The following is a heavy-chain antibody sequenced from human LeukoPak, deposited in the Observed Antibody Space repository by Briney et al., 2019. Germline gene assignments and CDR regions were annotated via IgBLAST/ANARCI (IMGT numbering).Heavy chain of an antibody. CDR3: ARDRYIMFGDLPEYYFDY. Sequence: SETLSLTCTVSGGSITSYYWSWIRQPPGKGLEWIGYVYYGGITNYNPSLKSRVTISVDTSKTQFSLKLSSVTAADTAVYYCARDRYIMFGDLPEYYFDYWGQGTLVTVSS. CDR1: GGSITSYY. D-gene: IGHD3-10*02. CDR2: VYYGGIT. J-gene: IGHJ4*02. V-gene: IGHV4-59*01.